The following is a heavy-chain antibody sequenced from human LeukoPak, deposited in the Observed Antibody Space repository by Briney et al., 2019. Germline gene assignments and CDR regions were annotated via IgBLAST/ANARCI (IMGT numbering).Heavy chain of an antibody. CDR1: GFTFSSYA. V-gene: IGHV3-23*01. Sequence: GGSLRLSCAASGFTFSSYAMSWVRQAPGKGLEWVSAISGSGGSTYYADSVKGRFAISRDNSKNTLYLQMNSLRAEDTAVYYCAKYPDHYYYYMDVWGKGTTVTVSS. J-gene: IGHJ6*03. CDR3: AKYPDHYYYYMDV. CDR2: ISGSGGST.